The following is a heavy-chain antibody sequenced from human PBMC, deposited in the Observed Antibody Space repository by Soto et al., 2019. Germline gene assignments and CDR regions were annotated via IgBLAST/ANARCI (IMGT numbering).Heavy chain of an antibody. CDR2: LSGRGGST. D-gene: IGHD2-15*01. CDR1: GFTFSSYA. V-gene: IGHV3-23*01. Sequence: PGGSLRLSCAASGFTFSSYAMSWVRQAPGKGLEWVSALSGRGGSTYYADNVKGRFTISRDNSKNTLYLQMNSLRAEDTDVYYCAKDHGDIYCSGGSCYINYFDYWGQGTLVTVSS. CDR3: AKDHGDIYCSGGSCYINYFDY. J-gene: IGHJ4*02.